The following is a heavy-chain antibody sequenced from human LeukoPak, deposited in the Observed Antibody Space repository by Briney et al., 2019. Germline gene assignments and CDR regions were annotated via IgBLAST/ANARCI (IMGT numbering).Heavy chain of an antibody. V-gene: IGHV4-38-2*01. J-gene: IGHJ2*01. CDR2: IYRSGST. D-gene: IGHD4-17*01. CDR1: GYSISSGYY. CDR3: ARSYGDHWYFDL. Sequence: SETLSLTCAVSGYSISSGYYWGWIRQPPGKGLEWIGSIYRSGSTYYNPSLKSRVTISVDTSKNQFSLKLSSVTAADTAVYYCARSYGDHWYFDLWGRGTLVTVSS.